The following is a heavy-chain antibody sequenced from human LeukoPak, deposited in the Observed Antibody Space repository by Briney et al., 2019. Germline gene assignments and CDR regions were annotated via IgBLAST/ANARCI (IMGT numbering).Heavy chain of an antibody. V-gene: IGHV4-30-4*07. CDR3: ALVRGAYYDSSDYWSPLGGWFDP. D-gene: IGHD3-22*01. Sequence: PSQTLSLTCAVSGGSISSGGYSWSWIRQPPGKGLEWIGYIYYSGSTYYNPSLKSRVTISVDTSKNQFSLRLSSVTAADTAVYYCALVRGAYYDSSDYWSPLGGWFDPWGQGTLVTVSS. J-gene: IGHJ5*02. CDR1: GGSISSGGYS. CDR2: IYYSGST.